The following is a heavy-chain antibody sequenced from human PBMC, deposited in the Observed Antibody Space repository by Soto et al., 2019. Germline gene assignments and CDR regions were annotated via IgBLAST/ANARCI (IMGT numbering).Heavy chain of an antibody. CDR1: GFTFSSYD. CDR2: IGTAGDT. CDR3: ARSGGLLWFGELLPDNYYYGMDV. D-gene: IGHD3-10*01. J-gene: IGHJ6*02. Sequence: GGSLRLSCAASGFTFSSYDMHWVRQATGKGLECVSAIGTAGDTYYPGSVKGRFTISREKAKNSLYLQMNILRAGDTAVYYCARSGGLLWFGELLPDNYYYGMDVWGQVTTGTVSS. V-gene: IGHV3-13*01.